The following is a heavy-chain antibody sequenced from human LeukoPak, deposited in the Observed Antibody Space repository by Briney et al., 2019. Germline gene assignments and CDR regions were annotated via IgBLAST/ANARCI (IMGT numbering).Heavy chain of an antibody. V-gene: IGHV4-61*01. CDR2: IYYSGST. D-gene: IGHD4-11*01. J-gene: IGHJ4*02. CDR1: GYSISSGYY. CDR3: ARGGNHYSTLFDY. Sequence: SETLSLTCTVSGYSISSGYYWGWIRQPPGKGLEWIGYIYYSGSTNYNPSLKSRVTISVDTSKNQFSLKLSSVTAADTAVYYCARGGNHYSTLFDYWGQGTLVTVSS.